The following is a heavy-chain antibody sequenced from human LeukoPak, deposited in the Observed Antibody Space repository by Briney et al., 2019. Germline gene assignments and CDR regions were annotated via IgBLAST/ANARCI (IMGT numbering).Heavy chain of an antibody. V-gene: IGHV1-2*02. J-gene: IGHJ4*02. CDR2: INPNSGGT. CDR1: GYTFTSYG. Sequence: GASVKVSCKASGYTFTSYGISWVRQAPGQGLEWMGWINPNSGGTNHAQKFQGRVTMTRDTSISTAYMELSRLRSDDTAVYYCATGPSGAAALVDYWGQGTLVTVSS. CDR3: ATGPSGAAALVDY. D-gene: IGHD6-13*01.